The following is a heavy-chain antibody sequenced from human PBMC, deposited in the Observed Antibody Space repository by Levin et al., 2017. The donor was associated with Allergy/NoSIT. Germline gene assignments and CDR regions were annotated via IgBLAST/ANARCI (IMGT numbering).Heavy chain of an antibody. Sequence: QTLSLTCTFSGFSLSTSGVGVGWIRQPPGKALEWLALIYWNNNKHYNPSLKSRLTITKDTSKNQVVLTMTNMDPVDTATYYCAHTQPVAGPGGFDYWGQGTLVTVSS. CDR2: IYWNNNK. D-gene: IGHD6-19*01. J-gene: IGHJ4*02. CDR3: AHTQPVAGPGGFDY. CDR1: GFSLSTSGVG. V-gene: IGHV2-5*01.